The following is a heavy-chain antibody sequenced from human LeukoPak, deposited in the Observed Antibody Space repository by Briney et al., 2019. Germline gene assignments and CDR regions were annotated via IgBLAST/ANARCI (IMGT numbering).Heavy chain of an antibody. CDR1: GFTFSSYS. D-gene: IGHD3-3*01. CDR2: ISSSSSYI. Sequence: PGGSLRLSCAASGFTFSSYSMNWVRQAPGKGLEWVSSISSSSSYIYYADSVKGRFTISRDNAKNSLYLQINSLRAEDTAVYYCARDSSGYASRYFDYWGQGTLVTVSS. V-gene: IGHV3-21*01. J-gene: IGHJ4*02. CDR3: ARDSSGYASRYFDY.